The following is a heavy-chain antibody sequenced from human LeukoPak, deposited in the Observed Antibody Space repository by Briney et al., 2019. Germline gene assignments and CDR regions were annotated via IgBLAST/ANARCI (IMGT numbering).Heavy chain of an antibody. CDR2: ISSSSSYI. Sequence: PGGSLRLSCAASGFTFSSYSMNWVRRAPGKGLEWVSSISSSSSYIYYADSVKGRFTISRDNAKNSLYLQMNSLRAEDTAVYYCARDNHHYYDSSGYYEADAFDIWGQGTMVTVSS. V-gene: IGHV3-21*01. D-gene: IGHD3-22*01. J-gene: IGHJ3*02. CDR3: ARDNHHYYDSSGYYEADAFDI. CDR1: GFTFSSYS.